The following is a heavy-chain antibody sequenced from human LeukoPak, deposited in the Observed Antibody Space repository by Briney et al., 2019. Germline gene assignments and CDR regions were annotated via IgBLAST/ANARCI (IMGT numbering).Heavy chain of an antibody. CDR3: TSISSSSFDY. CDR2: IRSKAYGGTT. Sequence: GGSLRLSCTASGFTFGDYAMSWVRRAPGKGLEWVGFIRSKAYGGTTEYAASVKGRFTISRDDSKSIAYLQMNSLKTEDTAVYYCTSISSSSFDYWGQGTLVTVSS. CDR1: GFTFGDYA. D-gene: IGHD6-6*01. J-gene: IGHJ4*02. V-gene: IGHV3-49*04.